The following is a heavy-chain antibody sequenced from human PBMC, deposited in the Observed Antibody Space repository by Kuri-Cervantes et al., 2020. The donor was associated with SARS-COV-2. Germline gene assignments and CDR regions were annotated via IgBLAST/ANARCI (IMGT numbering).Heavy chain of an antibody. D-gene: IGHD3-22*01. CDR3: ARGGGYYDSSGYYYFDY. Sequence: GSLRLSCTVSGGSISSYYWGWIRQPPGKGLEWIGSIYYSGSTYYNPSLKSRVTISVDTSKNQFSLKLSSVTAADTAVYYCARGGGYYDSSGYYYFDYWGQGTLVTVSS. CDR1: GGSISSYY. J-gene: IGHJ4*02. CDR2: IYYSGST. V-gene: IGHV4-39*07.